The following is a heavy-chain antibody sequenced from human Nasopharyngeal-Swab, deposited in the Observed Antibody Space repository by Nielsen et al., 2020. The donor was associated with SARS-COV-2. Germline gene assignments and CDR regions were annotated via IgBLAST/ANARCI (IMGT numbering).Heavy chain of an antibody. V-gene: IGHV3-30*04. D-gene: IGHD1-26*01. Sequence: LKISCAASGFTFSSYAMHWVRQAPGKGLEWVAVISYDGSNKYYADSVKGRFTISRDNSKNTLYLQMNSLRAEDTAVYYCARPYSGSYMGAFDIWGQGTMVTVSS. J-gene: IGHJ3*02. CDR2: ISYDGSNK. CDR1: GFTFSSYA. CDR3: ARPYSGSYMGAFDI.